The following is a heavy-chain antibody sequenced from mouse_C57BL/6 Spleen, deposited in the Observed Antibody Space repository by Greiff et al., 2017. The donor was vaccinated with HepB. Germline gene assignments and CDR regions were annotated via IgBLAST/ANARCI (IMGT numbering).Heavy chain of an antibody. J-gene: IGHJ2*01. V-gene: IGHV3-6*01. CDR2: ISYDGSN. CDR1: GYSITSGYY. CDR3: ARDRGTGYFDY. Sequence: EVQVVESGPGLVKPSQSLSLTCSVTGYSITSGYYWNWIRQFPGNKLEWMGYISYDGSNNYNPSLKNRISITRDTSKNQFFLKLNSVTTEDTATYYCARDRGTGYFDYWGQGTTLTVSS. D-gene: IGHD4-1*01.